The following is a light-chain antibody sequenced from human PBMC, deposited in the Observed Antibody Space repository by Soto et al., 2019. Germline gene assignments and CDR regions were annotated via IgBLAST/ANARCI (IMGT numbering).Light chain of an antibody. Sequence: QSALTQPGSVSRSPGMSVTVYSTGTSRDCVGYNYGSCYQQHPGRASKLMIYVAGKRPSGVPDRFSGSKSDNTGSLTNSRLQAEEVADYYCGSYAGSYTRVFGTGTKVTV. CDR3: GSYAGSYTRV. CDR1: SRDCVGYNY. V-gene: IGLV2-11*01. J-gene: IGLJ1*01. CDR2: VAG.